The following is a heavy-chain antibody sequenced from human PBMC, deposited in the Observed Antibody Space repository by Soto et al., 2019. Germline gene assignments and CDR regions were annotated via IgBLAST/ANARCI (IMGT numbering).Heavy chain of an antibody. CDR1: GFTFRTYA. CDR2: ISGSGDTT. V-gene: IGHV3-23*01. D-gene: IGHD1-26*01. J-gene: IGHJ4*02. CDR3: AKGSYRPHDY. Sequence: VGSLRLSCAASGFTFRTYAMSWVRQAPGKGLEWVSAISGSGDTTYYANSVKGRFTISRDNSKNTLYLQMNSLRAEDMAVYYCAKGSYRPHDYWGQGTLVTVSS.